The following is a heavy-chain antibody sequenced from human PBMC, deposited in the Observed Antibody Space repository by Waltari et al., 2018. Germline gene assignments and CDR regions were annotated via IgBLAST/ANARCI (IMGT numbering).Heavy chain of an antibody. D-gene: IGHD5-12*01. J-gene: IGHJ4*02. V-gene: IGHV1-2*02. CDR3: ARDRGGGRGYSGYEAPDY. Sequence: QVQLVQSGAEVKKPGASVKVSCKASGYTFTGYYMHWVRQAPGQGLEWMGWINPNSGGTNYAQKFQGRVTMTRDTSISTAYMELRRLRSDDTAVYYCARDRGGGRGYSGYEAPDYWGQGTLVTVSS. CDR2: INPNSGGT. CDR1: GYTFTGYY.